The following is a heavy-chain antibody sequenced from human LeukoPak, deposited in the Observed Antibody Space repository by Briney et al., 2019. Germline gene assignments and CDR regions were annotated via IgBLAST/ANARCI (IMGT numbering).Heavy chain of an antibody. D-gene: IGHD6-19*01. J-gene: IGHJ3*02. V-gene: IGHV4-61*02. CDR1: GGSISSGGYY. Sequence: SETLSLTCTVSGGSISSGGYYWSWIRQHPGKGLEWIGRIYTSGSTNYNPSLKSRVTISVDTSKNQFSLKLSSVTAADTAVYYCARDSGLGTRAFDIWGQGTMVTVSS. CDR3: ARDSGLGTRAFDI. CDR2: IYTSGST.